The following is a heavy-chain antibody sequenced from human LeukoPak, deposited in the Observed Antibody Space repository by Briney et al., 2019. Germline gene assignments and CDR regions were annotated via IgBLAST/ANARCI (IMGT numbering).Heavy chain of an antibody. CDR1: GGSISSSSYY. CDR2: IYYSGST. CDR3: APGGYIGYGHAFDI. V-gene: IGHV4-39*07. Sequence: SETLSLTCTVSGGSISSSSYYWGWIRQPPGKGLEWIGSIYYSGSTYYNPSLKSRVTISVDTSENQLSLKLNSVTAADTAVYYCAPGGYIGYGHAFDIWGQGTMVTVSS. D-gene: IGHD5-12*01. J-gene: IGHJ3*02.